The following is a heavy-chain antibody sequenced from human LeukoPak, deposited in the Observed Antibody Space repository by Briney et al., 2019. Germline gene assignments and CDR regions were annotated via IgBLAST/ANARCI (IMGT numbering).Heavy chain of an antibody. CDR1: GGSISSGDYY. CDR2: IYYSGST. D-gene: IGHD3-3*01. J-gene: IGHJ6*02. V-gene: IGHV4-30-4*01. Sequence: SETLSLTCTVSGGSISSGDYYWSWIRQRPGKGLEWIGYIYYSGSTYYNPSLKSRVTISVDTSKNQFSLKLSSVTAADTAVYYCARDYDFWSARTYGMDVWGQGTTVTVSS. CDR3: ARDYDFWSARTYGMDV.